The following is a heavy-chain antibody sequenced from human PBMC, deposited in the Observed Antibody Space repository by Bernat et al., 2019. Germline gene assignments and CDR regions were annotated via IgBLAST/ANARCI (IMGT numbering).Heavy chain of an antibody. CDR1: GGSISRGDYY. Sequence: QLQLQESGPGLVEPSQTLSLTCTVSGGSISRGDYYWSWIRQPPGKGLEWIGYIYYSGSTYYNPSLKSRITISVDTSKNQFSLKLSSVTAADTAVYYCARGGYYGSGYYFDYWGQGTLVTVSS. D-gene: IGHD3-10*01. CDR2: IYYSGST. J-gene: IGHJ4*02. CDR3: ARGGYYGSGYYFDY. V-gene: IGHV4-30-4*01.